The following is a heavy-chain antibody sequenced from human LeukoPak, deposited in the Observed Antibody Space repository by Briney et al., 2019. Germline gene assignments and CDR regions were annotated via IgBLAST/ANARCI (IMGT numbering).Heavy chain of an antibody. J-gene: IGHJ5*02. Sequence: GASVKVSCKASGYTFTSYSISWVRQAPRQGLEWMGWISVYNGNTNYAQKLQGRVTLTTDTSTSTAYMELRSLRSDDTAVYYCAREGYCSGGTCYSTMNWFDPWGQGTLVTVSS. V-gene: IGHV1-18*01. D-gene: IGHD2-15*01. CDR1: GYTFTSYS. CDR2: ISVYNGNT. CDR3: AREGYCSGGTCYSTMNWFDP.